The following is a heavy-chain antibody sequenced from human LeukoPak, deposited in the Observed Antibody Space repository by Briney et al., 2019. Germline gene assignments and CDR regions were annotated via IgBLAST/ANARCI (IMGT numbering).Heavy chain of an antibody. CDR2: IYYSGST. J-gene: IGHJ4*02. CDR3: ARLGLFDY. V-gene: IGHV4-39*01. CDR1: GGSISSSSYY. D-gene: IGHD3/OR15-3a*01. Sequence: PSETLSLTCTVSGGSISSSSYYWGWIRQPPGKGLEWIGSIYYSGSTYYTPSLKSRVTISVDTSKNQFSLKLSSVTAADTAVYYCARLGLFDYWGQGTLVTVSS.